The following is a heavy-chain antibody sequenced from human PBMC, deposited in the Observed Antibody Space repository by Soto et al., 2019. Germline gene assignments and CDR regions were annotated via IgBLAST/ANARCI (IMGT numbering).Heavy chain of an antibody. CDR1: GFTVRSNY. J-gene: IGHJ6*02. Sequence: GGSLRLSCAASGFTVRSNYMSWVRQAPGKGLEWVSVIYSGGSTYYADSVKGRFTISRDNSKNTLYLQMNSLRAEDTAVYYCASTTAFVYYGMDGWGQGTMVTVSS. D-gene: IGHD5-18*01. CDR3: ASTTAFVYYGMDG. CDR2: IYSGGST. V-gene: IGHV3-53*01.